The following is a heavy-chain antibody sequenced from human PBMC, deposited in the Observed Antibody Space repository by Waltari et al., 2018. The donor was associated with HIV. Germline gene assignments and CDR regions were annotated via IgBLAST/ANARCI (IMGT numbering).Heavy chain of an antibody. V-gene: IGHV3-30*03. CDR3: ARGGLIILLNGPPQGIDY. CDR2: ISYDGANK. J-gene: IGHJ4*02. Sequence: QVQLVESGGGVVQAGTSLRLSCAASGFSFSGHAMHWVRPAPGKGLEWVSIISYDGANKYYADSVKGRFTISRDNSKDTLDLQINTLRLEDTAVYYCARGGLIILLNGPPQGIDYWGRGTLVAVSS. D-gene: IGHD2-15*01. CDR1: GFSFSGHA.